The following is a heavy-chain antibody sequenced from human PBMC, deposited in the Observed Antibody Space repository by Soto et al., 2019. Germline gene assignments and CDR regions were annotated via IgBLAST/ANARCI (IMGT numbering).Heavy chain of an antibody. D-gene: IGHD3-10*01. CDR3: ARVPGSGTYYDNRIANDAFDI. J-gene: IGHJ3*02. Sequence: RRSLRVSCVPAVFTFSNYAVDWVGHAAGNGLDWVAVIWYDGSSEYYTESVKGRFTISRDNSENTLYLQMNSLSAEDTAVYYCARVPGSGTYYDNRIANDAFDIWGQGTMVTVSS. CDR1: VFTFSNYA. V-gene: IGHV3-33*01. CDR2: IWYDGSSE.